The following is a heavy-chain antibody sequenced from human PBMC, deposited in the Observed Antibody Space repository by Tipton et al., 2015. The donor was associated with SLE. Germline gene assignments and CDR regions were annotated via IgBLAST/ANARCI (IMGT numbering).Heavy chain of an antibody. CDR3: ARAPGLDRDYYYYYYMDV. D-gene: IGHD3/OR15-3a*01. Sequence: TLSLTCTVSGDSVNSGDYYWSWIRQHPGKGLEWIGYIYSSGTTYYNPSLKSRVTISRDTSKNLFSLKLTSVTAADTAVYYCARAPGLDRDYYYYYYMDVWGKGTAVTVSS. CDR1: GDSVNSGDYY. J-gene: IGHJ6*03. CDR2: IYSSGTT. V-gene: IGHV4-31*03.